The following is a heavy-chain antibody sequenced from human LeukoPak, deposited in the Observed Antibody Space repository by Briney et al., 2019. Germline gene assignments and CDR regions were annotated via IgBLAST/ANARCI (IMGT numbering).Heavy chain of an antibody. CDR3: ARDRSNSWTFDY. J-gene: IGHJ4*02. V-gene: IGHV3-30*03. CDR2: ISHDGSHI. Sequence: GGSLRLSRAASGFTVSGYGMHWVRQAPGKGLEWMAVISHDGSHIYYADSVKGRFTISRDSSKNTLYLQMNSLRTDDTAVYYCARDRSNSWTFDYWGQGTLVTVSS. D-gene: IGHD6-13*01. CDR1: GFTVSGYG.